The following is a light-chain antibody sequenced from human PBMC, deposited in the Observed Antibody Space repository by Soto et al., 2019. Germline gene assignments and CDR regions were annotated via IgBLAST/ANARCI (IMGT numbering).Light chain of an antibody. CDR2: EDS. J-gene: IGLJ2*01. CDR3: SSYTSSSTLV. CDR1: SSDVGGYNY. Sequence: QSALTQPASVSGSPGQSITISCTGTSSDVGGYNYVSWYQQHPGKAPKLKIYEDSNRPSGVSNRFSGSKSGNTASLTISGLQAEDEADYYCSSYTSSSTLVFGGGTKLTVL. V-gene: IGLV2-14*01.